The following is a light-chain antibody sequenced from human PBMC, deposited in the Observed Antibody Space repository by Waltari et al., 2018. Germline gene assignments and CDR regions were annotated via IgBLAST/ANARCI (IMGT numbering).Light chain of an antibody. V-gene: IGLV2-14*03. CDR2: GVT. CDR1: SSDVGHYNY. J-gene: IGLJ3*02. CDR3: SSYTPSTTWV. Sequence: QSAPTQPPSVSGSPGQSVTISCTGSSSDVGHYNYVAWYQQHPGKAPKVLIYGVTSRPSGVVDRFAGSRSGNTASLTISGLQAEDEADYYCSSYTPSTTWVFGGGTRLTVL.